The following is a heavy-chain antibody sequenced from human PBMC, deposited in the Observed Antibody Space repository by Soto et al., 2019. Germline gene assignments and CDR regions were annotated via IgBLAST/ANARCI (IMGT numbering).Heavy chain of an antibody. CDR3: AKNIVAGGGYYFDY. J-gene: IGHJ4*02. CDR2: IIPILGIA. CDR1: GGTFSSYT. D-gene: IGHD5-12*01. V-gene: IGHV1-69*02. Sequence: QVQLVQSGAEVKKPGSSVKVSCKASGGTFSSYTISWVRQAPGQGLEWMGRIIPILGIANYAQKFQGRVTNTAEKSTSTAYMELSSLRSEDTAVYYCAKNIVAGGGYYFDYWGQGTLVNVSS.